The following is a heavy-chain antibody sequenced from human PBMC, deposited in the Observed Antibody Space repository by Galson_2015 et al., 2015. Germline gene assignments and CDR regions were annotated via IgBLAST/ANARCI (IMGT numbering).Heavy chain of an antibody. CDR3: ARTDIVVVVAANRYYYYGMDV. V-gene: IGHV3-21*01. D-gene: IGHD2-15*01. CDR1: GFTFSSYR. Sequence: SLRLSCAASGFTFSSYRMNWVRQAPGKGLEWVSSISSSSSYIYYADSVKGRFTISRDNAKNSLYLQMNSLRAEDTAVYYCARTDIVVVVAANRYYYYGMDVWGQGTTVTVSS. J-gene: IGHJ6*02. CDR2: ISSSSSYI.